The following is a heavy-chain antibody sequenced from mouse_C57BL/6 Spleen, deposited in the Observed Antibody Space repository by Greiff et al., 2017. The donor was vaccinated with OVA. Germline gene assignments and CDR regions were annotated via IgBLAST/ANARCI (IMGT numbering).Heavy chain of an antibody. D-gene: IGHD2-4*01. J-gene: IGHJ3*01. CDR3: ARSMYDYGGFAY. V-gene: IGHV1-54*01. CDR2: INPGSGGT. CDR1: GYAFTNYL. Sequence: LVESGAELVRPGTSVKVSCKASGYAFTNYLIEWVKQRPGQGLEWIGVINPGSGGTNYNEKFKGKATLTADKSSSTAYMQLSSLTSEDSAVYFCARSMYDYGGFAYWGQGTLVTVSA.